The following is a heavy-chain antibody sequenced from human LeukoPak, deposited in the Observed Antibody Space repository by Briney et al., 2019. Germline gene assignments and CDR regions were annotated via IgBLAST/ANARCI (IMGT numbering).Heavy chain of an antibody. CDR2: IYYSGST. D-gene: IGHD3-22*01. CDR3: ARAEDYYDSSGYYRYYFDY. V-gene: IGHV4-59*01. Sequence: PSETLSLTCTVSGGSTSSYYWSWIRQPPGKGLEWIGYIYYSGSTNYNPSLKSRVTISVDTSKNQFSLKLSSVTAADTAVYYCARAEDYYDSSGYYRYYFDYWGQGTLVTVSS. CDR1: GGSTSSYY. J-gene: IGHJ4*02.